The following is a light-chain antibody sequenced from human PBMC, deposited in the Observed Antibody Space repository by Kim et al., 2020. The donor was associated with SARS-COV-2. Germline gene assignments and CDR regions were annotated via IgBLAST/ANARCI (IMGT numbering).Light chain of an antibody. Sequence: EIVLTQSPATLSVSPGERATLSCRASQTISTKLAWYQQKPGQAPRLLIYSASTRATGMPARFSGSGSGTEFTLTISSLQSEDFALYYCQQYNNWPLTFGGGTKVDIK. CDR3: QQYNNWPLT. CDR2: SAS. V-gene: IGKV3-15*01. J-gene: IGKJ4*01. CDR1: QTISTK.